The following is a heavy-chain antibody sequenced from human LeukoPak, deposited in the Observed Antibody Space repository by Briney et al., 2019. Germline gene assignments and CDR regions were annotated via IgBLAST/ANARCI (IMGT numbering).Heavy chain of an antibody. Sequence: PSETLSLTCTVSGYSISSGYYWGWIRQPPGKGLEWIGSIFHVGTTYYNPSLKSRVTISVDTSKNQFSLKLSSVTAADTAVYYCARATVAGTFIWYYFDYWGQGTLVTVSS. CDR2: IFHVGTT. V-gene: IGHV4-38-2*02. CDR1: GYSISSGYY. J-gene: IGHJ4*02. CDR3: ARATVAGTFIWYYFDY. D-gene: IGHD6-19*01.